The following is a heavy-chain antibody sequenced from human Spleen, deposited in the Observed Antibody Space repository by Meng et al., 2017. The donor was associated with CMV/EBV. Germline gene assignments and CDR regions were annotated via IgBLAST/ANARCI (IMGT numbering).Heavy chain of an antibody. J-gene: IGHJ4*02. V-gene: IGHV4-59*01. D-gene: IGHD5-12*01. Sequence: SETLSLTCTVSGGSISTYYWSWIRQPPGKGLEWIGYIHYTGITNYNPSLKSRVSISIDTSSIQFSLKLSSVTAADTAVYYCARVRDYSGYEDYYFDYWGQGTLVTVSS. CDR2: IHYTGIT. CDR3: ARVRDYSGYEDYYFDY. CDR1: GGSISTYY.